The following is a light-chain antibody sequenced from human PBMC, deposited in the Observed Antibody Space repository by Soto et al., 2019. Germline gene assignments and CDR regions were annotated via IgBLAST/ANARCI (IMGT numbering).Light chain of an antibody. CDR2: AAS. J-gene: IGKJ5*01. CDR3: QQYDASPIT. CDR1: QSVSSSF. Sequence: EIVLTHSPGILSLSPGERVTLSCRASQSVSSSFLAWYQQKPGQAPRLLFYAASTRATGVPDRFSGSGSETDFSLTISRLEPEDFAIYYCQQYDASPITFGQGTRLEIK. V-gene: IGKV3-20*01.